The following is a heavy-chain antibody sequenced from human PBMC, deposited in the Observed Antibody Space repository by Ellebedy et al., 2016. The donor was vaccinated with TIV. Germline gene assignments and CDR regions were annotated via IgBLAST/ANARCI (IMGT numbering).Heavy chain of an antibody. V-gene: IGHV4-39*01. D-gene: IGHD3-3*01. CDR2: IYYSGNT. J-gene: IGHJ4*02. CDR3: ARRKVTIPRADAYFDY. Sequence: SETLSLXXTVSGGSISSSSYYWGWIRQPPGKGLEWIGSIYYSGNTYYNPSLKSRVTTSIDTSKNQFSLRLSSVTAADTAIYRCARRKVTIPRADAYFDYWGQGILVTVSS. CDR1: GGSISSSSYY.